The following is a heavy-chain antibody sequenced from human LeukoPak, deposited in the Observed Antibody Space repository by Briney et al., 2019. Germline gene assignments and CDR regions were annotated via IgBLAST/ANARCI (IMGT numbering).Heavy chain of an antibody. J-gene: IGHJ3*02. CDR1: GGTFSIYA. CDR3: ARPLYDWNDYAFDI. V-gene: IGHV1-69*05. CDR2: IIPIFGTA. D-gene: IGHD1-1*01. Sequence: ASVKVSCKASGGTFSIYAINWVRQAPGQGLEWMGGIIPIFGTANYAQKFQGRVTIITNESTSTAYMELSSLRSEDTAVYYCARPLYDWNDYAFDIWGQGTMVTVSS.